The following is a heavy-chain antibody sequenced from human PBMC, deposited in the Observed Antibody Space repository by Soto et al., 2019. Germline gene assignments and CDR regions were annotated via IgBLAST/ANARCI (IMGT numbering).Heavy chain of an antibody. CDR2: VNPRSGDT. D-gene: IGHD2-21*02. J-gene: IGHJ4*02. CDR3: ARQLAYCGGDCYTEPIEY. V-gene: IGHV1-2*02. Sequence: QAQLVQSGAEVKKPGASVKVSCTASGYTFINYYIHWVRQAPGQGLEWMGWVNPRSGDTNYAQKFQGRVTMTRDTSISTAYMELSRLRSDDTAVYYCARQLAYCGGDCYTEPIEYWGQGTLVTVSS. CDR1: GYTFINYY.